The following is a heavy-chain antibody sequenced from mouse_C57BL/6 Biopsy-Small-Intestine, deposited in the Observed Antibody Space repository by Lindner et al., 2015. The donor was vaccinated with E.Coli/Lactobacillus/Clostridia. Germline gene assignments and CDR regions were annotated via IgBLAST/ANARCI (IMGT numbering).Heavy chain of an antibody. V-gene: IGHV1-42*01. Sequence: VQLQESGPELVKSGTSVKISCKASGYSFTGNYMNWVKQSPEKSLEWIGEINPSTNGTTYNAKFRAKATLTIDKSSSTAYMQLKSLTSEDSAVYYCARREVYYFDYWGQGTTLTVSS. CDR3: ARREVYYFDY. CDR1: GYSFTGNY. CDR2: INPSTNGT. J-gene: IGHJ2*01.